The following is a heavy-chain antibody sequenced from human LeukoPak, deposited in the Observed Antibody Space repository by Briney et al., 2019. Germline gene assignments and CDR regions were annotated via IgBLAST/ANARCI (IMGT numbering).Heavy chain of an antibody. V-gene: IGHV3-48*03. CDR2: ILNSGTTT. CDR3: ARDPPDY. CDR1: GFTFSSYE. Sequence: PGGSLRLSCGASGFTFSSYEMNWVRQAPGKGLEWVSYILNSGTTTYYADSVKGRFTISRDNAKNSLYLQMNSLRAEDTGVYYCARDPPDYWGQGILVTVSS. J-gene: IGHJ4*02.